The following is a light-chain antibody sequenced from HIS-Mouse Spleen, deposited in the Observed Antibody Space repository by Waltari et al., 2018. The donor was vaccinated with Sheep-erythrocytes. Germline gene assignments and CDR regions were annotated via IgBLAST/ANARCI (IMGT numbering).Light chain of an antibody. CDR2: EGS. J-gene: IGLJ3*02. V-gene: IGLV2-23*01. CDR1: SSDVGSDNL. Sequence: QSALTQPASVSGSPGQSITISCTGTSSDVGSDNLVSWYQQHPVKAPKLIIYEGSKRPSGVSTRFSGSKSGNTASLTISGLQAEDEADYYCCSYAGSSTPWVFGGGTKLTVL. CDR3: CSYAGSSTPWV.